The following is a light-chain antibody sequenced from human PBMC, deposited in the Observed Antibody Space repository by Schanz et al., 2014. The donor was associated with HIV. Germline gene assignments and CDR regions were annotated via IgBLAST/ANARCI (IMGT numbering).Light chain of an antibody. CDR1: SSNIETNY. CDR2: RNN. Sequence: QTVPTQSPSASGTPGQTVTISCSGSSSNIETNYVYSFQRLPGTAPKLLIYRNNLRPSGVPDRVSASKSGTSASLAISGLRSEDEADYYCQSYDSSLRGSVFGGGTQLTVL. J-gene: IGLJ3*02. V-gene: IGLV1-47*01. CDR3: QSYDSSLRGSV.